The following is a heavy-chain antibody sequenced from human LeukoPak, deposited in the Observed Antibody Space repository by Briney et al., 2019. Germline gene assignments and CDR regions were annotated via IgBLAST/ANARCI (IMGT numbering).Heavy chain of an antibody. D-gene: IGHD2-2*02. CDR1: GYMFTSYY. Sequence: GASVKVSCKASGYMFTSYYIHWVRQATGQGLEWMGWMNPNSGNTGYAQKFQGRVTITRNTSISTAYMELSSLRSEDTAVYYCARGLRKPKIPFSYYYYYMDVWGKGTTVTVSS. J-gene: IGHJ6*03. CDR2: MNPNSGNT. V-gene: IGHV1-8*03. CDR3: ARGLRKPKIPFSYYYYYMDV.